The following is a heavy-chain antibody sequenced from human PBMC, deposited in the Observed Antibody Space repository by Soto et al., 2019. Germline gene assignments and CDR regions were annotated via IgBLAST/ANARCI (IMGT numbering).Heavy chain of an antibody. Sequence: ASVKVSCKASGYTFTSYAMHWVRQAPGQRLEWMGWINAGNGNTKYSQKFQGRVTITRDTSASTAYMELSSLRSEDMAVYYCARDFKYDSAFDYWGQGTLVTVSS. J-gene: IGHJ4*02. V-gene: IGHV1-3*01. CDR2: INAGNGNT. CDR1: GYTFTSYA. CDR3: ARDFKYDSAFDY. D-gene: IGHD3-22*01.